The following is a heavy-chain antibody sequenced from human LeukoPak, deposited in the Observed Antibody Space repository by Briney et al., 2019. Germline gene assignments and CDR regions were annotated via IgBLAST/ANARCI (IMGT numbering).Heavy chain of an antibody. Sequence: PGRSLRLSCAASGFTFSSYAMHWVRQAPGKGLEWVAVISYDGSNKYYADSVKGRFTISRDNSKNTLYLQMNSLGAEDTAVYYCARDLIAAAGAGLDYWGQGTLVTVSS. CDR2: ISYDGSNK. J-gene: IGHJ4*02. D-gene: IGHD6-13*01. CDR3: ARDLIAAAGAGLDY. V-gene: IGHV3-30*04. CDR1: GFTFSSYA.